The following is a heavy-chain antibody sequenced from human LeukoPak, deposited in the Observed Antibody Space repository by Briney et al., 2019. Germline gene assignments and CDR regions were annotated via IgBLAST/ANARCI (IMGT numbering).Heavy chain of an antibody. CDR2: IIPISGTP. CDR1: GGTLSSFA. V-gene: IGHV1-69*01. CDR3: ATALGGSGSYYSWDY. J-gene: IGHJ4*02. D-gene: IGHD3-10*01. Sequence: SVKVSCKASGGTLSSFAINWVRQAPGQGLEWMGGIIPISGTPNYAQKFQGRVTITADESTSAAYMELSSLRSEDTAVYYCATALGGSGSYYSWDYWGQGTLVTVSS.